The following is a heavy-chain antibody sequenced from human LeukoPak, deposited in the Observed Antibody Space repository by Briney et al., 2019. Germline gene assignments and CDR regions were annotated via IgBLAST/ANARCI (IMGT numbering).Heavy chain of an antibody. CDR1: GFTFSSYA. D-gene: IGHD6-19*01. J-gene: IGHJ4*02. V-gene: IGHV3-23*01. Sequence: GGSLRLSCAASGFTFSSYAMSWVRQAPGKGLEWVSGIGGSGGSTDYADSVKGRFTISRDNSKNTLYLQMNSLRAEDTAVYYCAKQARRVAATHYFDYWGQGTLVTVSS. CDR2: IGGSGGST. CDR3: AKQARRVAATHYFDY.